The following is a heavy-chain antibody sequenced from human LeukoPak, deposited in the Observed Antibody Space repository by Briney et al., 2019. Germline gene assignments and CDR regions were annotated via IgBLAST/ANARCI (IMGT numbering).Heavy chain of an antibody. J-gene: IGHJ6*02. CDR2: ISSSSSYI. V-gene: IGHV3-21*01. D-gene: IGHD2-15*01. CDR3: ARDSGFYCSGGSCYSYGVDV. Sequence: PGGSLRLSCAASGFTFSTYNMNWVRQAPGKGLEWVSSISSSSSYIYFADSVKGRFTISRDNAKNSLYLQMNSLRAEDTAVYYCARDSGFYCSGGSCYSYGVDVWGQGTTVTVSS. CDR1: GFTFSTYN.